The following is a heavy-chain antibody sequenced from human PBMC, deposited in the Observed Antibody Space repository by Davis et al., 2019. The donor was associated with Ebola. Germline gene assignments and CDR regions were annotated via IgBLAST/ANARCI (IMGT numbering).Heavy chain of an antibody. CDR2: ISSSSSYI. CDR1: GFTFSSYW. CDR3: AKDPRRYPTVAIDY. Sequence: GESLKISCAASGFTFSSYWMSWVRQAPGKGLEWVSSISSSSSYIYYADSVKGRFTISRHNSKNTLYLQMNSLRAEGTAVYYCAKDPRRYPTVAIDYWGQVTLVTVSS. D-gene: IGHD4-23*01. V-gene: IGHV3-21*04. J-gene: IGHJ4*02.